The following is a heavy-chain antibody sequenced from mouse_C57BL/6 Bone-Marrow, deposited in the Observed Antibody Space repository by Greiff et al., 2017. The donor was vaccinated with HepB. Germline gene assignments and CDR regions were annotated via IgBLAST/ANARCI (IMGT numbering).Heavy chain of an antibody. J-gene: IGHJ1*03. CDR3: AVGEWYFDV. Sequence: LEESGAELMKPGASVKLSCKATGYTFTGYWIEWVKQRPGHGLEWIGEILPGRGSTNYNEKFKGKATFTAATSSHTAYMQLSSLTTEDSAIYYCAVGEWYFDVWGTGTTVTVSS. CDR2: ILPGRGST. V-gene: IGHV1-9*01. CDR1: GYTFTGYW.